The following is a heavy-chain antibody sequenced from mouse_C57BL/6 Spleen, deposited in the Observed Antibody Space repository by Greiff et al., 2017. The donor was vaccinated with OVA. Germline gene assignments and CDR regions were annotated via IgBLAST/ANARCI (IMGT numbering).Heavy chain of an antibody. D-gene: IGHD2-4*01. Sequence: EVKLLESGPGLVKPSQSLSLTCSVTGYSITSGYYWNWIRQFPGNKLEWMGYISYDGSNNYNPSLKKRITITRDTSTNQFFLKLNSVTTEDSVTYYGSRDYDDYDEGFYAMDYWGKGTSVTVSS. CDR3: SRDYDDYDEGFYAMDY. CDR1: GYSITSGYY. J-gene: IGHJ4*01. V-gene: IGHV3-6*01. CDR2: ISYDGSN.